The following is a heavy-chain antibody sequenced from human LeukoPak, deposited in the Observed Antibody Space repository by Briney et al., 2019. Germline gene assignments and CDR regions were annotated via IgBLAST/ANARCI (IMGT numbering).Heavy chain of an antibody. D-gene: IGHD3-10*01. Sequence: GGSLRLSCAASGFTFSSYSMNWVRQAPGKGLEWVSSISSSSSYIYYADSVKGRFTISRDNAKNSLYLQMNSLRAEDTAVYYCARDPGITMVRGVAEMGAFDIWGQGTMVTVSS. CDR3: ARDPGITMVRGVAEMGAFDI. CDR2: ISSSSSYI. J-gene: IGHJ3*02. V-gene: IGHV3-21*01. CDR1: GFTFSSYS.